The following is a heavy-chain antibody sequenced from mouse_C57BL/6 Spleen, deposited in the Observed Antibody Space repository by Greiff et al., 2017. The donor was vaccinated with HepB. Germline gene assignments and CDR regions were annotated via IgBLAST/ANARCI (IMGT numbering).Heavy chain of an antibody. CDR3: ARDSYYYGSSWWYFDV. D-gene: IGHD1-1*01. J-gene: IGHJ1*03. Sequence: ESGPGLVKPSQSLSLTCSVTGYSITSGYYWNWIRQFPGNKLEWMGYISYDGSNNYNPSLKNRISITRDTSKNQFFLKLNSVTTEDTATYYCARDSYYYGSSWWYFDVWGTGTTVTVSS. CDR1: GYSITSGYY. CDR2: ISYDGSN. V-gene: IGHV3-6*01.